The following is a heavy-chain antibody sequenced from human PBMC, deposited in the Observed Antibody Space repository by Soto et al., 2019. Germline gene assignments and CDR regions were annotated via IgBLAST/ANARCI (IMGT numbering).Heavy chain of an antibody. D-gene: IGHD6-19*01. Sequence: SETLSLTCTVSGGSISSSSYYWGWIRQPPGKGLEWIGSIYYSGSTYYNPSLKSRVTISVDTSKNQFSLKLSSVTAADTAVYYCARQPIAVAGTFLSKPTLNHFDYWGQGTLVTVSS. CDR1: GGSISSSSYY. V-gene: IGHV4-39*01. J-gene: IGHJ4*02. CDR3: ARQPIAVAGTFLSKPTLNHFDY. CDR2: IYYSGST.